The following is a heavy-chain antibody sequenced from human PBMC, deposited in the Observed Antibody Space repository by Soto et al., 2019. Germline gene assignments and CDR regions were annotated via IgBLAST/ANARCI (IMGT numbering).Heavy chain of an antibody. V-gene: IGHV4-34*01. CDR2: INHSGST. CDR1: GGSFSGYY. D-gene: IGHD6-13*01. J-gene: IGHJ4*02. CDR3: ARGKAAAGTDSFDY. Sequence: QVQLQQWGAGLLKPSETLSLTCAVYGGSFSGYYWSWIRQPPGKGLEWIGEINHSGSTNYNPSLKRRVTISVDTSKNQFSLKLSSVTAADTAVYYCARGKAAAGTDSFDYWGQGTLGIVSS.